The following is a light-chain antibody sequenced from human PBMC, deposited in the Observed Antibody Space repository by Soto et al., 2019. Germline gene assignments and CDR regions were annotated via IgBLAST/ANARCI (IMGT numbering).Light chain of an antibody. CDR3: SSYTTSGTVV. V-gene: IGLV2-14*01. CDR2: DVT. CDR1: SSDVGGYNY. Sequence: QSALTQPASVSGSPGQSITISCTGTSSDVGGYNYVSWYQQHPGKAPKLMIYDVTNRPSGVSSRFSGSKSGNTASLTISGLQAEDEGVYYCSSYTTSGTVVFGGGTKLTVL. J-gene: IGLJ2*01.